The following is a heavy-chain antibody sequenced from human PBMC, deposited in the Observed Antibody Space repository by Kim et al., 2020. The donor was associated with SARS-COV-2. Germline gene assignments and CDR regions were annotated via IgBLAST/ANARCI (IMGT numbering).Heavy chain of an antibody. CDR3: AEVAVRGVGGDY. J-gene: IGHJ4*02. V-gene: IGHV5-51*01. CDR1: GYSFTKSW. D-gene: IGHD3-10*01. CDR2: IYVGDSDI. Sequence: GESLKISCKDSGYSFTKSWIAWVRQMPGKGLEWMGIIYVGDSDIRYSPSFEGQVTISVDKSLKTASLQWSSLNASDTATYYCAEVAVRGVGGDYWGQGTLVSISS.